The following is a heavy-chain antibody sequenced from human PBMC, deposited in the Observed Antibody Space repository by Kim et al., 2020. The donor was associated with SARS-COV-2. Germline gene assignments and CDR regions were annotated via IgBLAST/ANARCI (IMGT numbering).Heavy chain of an antibody. CDR1: GFTFSSYG. V-gene: IGHV3-30*18. CDR3: VKEVHDYYYYGMDV. Sequence: GGSLRLSCAASGFTFSSYGMHWVRQAPGKGLEWVAIISYDGSNKYYADSVKGRFTISRDNSKNTLYLQMNSLRAEDTAVYYCVKEVHDYYYYGMDVWGQG. CDR2: ISYDGSNK. J-gene: IGHJ6*02.